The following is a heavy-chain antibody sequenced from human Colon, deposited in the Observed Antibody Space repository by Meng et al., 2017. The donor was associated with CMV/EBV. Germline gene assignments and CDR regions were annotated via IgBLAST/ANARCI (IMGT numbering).Heavy chain of an antibody. CDR3: ATEYSSSPGVVLGDAFHI. Sequence: GESLKISCAASGFTFSTYGMHWVRQVSGKGLEWVACIREDGSSKFYAASVQGRFTISRDNSKNTLYVQMNSLRDEDTAVYYCATEYSSSPGVVLGDAFHIWGQGTVVTVSS. V-gene: IGHV3-30*02. D-gene: IGHD6-6*01. J-gene: IGHJ3*02. CDR1: GFTFSTYG. CDR2: IREDGSSK.